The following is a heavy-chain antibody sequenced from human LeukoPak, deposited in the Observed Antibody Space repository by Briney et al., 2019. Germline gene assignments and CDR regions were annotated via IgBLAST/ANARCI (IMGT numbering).Heavy chain of an antibody. CDR1: GSIFGNHW. V-gene: IGHV5-51*01. Sequence: GESLKISCQGSGSIFGNHWIAWVRQMPGKGLDWMGVIYPGDSRIVYSPSFQGQVTISVDNSISTAYLQWSSLKASDTAIYHCARLPGISPSYWYFDLWGRGTLVTVSS. D-gene: IGHD6-13*01. J-gene: IGHJ2*01. CDR3: ARLPGISPSYWYFDL. CDR2: IYPGDSRI.